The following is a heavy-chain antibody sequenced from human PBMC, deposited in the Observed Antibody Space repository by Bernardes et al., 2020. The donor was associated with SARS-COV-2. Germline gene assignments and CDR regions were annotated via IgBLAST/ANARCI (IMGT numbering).Heavy chain of an antibody. D-gene: IGHD3-10*01. CDR2: ISHSGST. V-gene: IGHV4-34*01. CDR3: ARLGSGSYYNFDY. J-gene: IGHJ4*02. Sequence: SETLSLTCGVYGGSLSGYFGSWIRQPPGKGLEWIGQISHSGSTYYNPSLKSRVTISVDTSKNQFSLKLSSVTAADTAVYYCARLGSGSYYNFDYWGQGILVTVSS. CDR1: GGSLSGYF.